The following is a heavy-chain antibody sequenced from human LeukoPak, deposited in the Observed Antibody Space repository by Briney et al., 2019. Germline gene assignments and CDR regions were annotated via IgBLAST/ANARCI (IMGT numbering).Heavy chain of an antibody. V-gene: IGHV1-69*13. D-gene: IGHD6-19*01. Sequence: SVTVSCKASGGTFSSYAISWVRQAPGQGLEWMGGIIPIFGTANYAQKFQGRVTITADESTSTAYMELSSLRSEDTAVYYCAREREVRQWLVIPPWYYYYGMDVWGQGTTVTVSS. CDR2: IIPIFGTA. J-gene: IGHJ6*02. CDR3: AREREVRQWLVIPPWYYYYGMDV. CDR1: GGTFSSYA.